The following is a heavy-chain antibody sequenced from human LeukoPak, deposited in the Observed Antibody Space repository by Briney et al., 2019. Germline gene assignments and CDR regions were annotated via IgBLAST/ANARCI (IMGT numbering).Heavy chain of an antibody. CDR3: ARVNSGLEYYYYGMDV. CDR1: GGSISSYY. D-gene: IGHD6-19*01. J-gene: IGHJ6*02. Sequence: SETLSLTCTVSGGSISSYYRSWIRQPPGKGLEWIGYIYYSGSTNYNPSLKSRVTISVDTSKNQFSLKLSSVTAADTAVYYCARVNSGLEYYYYGMDVWGQGTTVTVSS. V-gene: IGHV4-59*01. CDR2: IYYSGST.